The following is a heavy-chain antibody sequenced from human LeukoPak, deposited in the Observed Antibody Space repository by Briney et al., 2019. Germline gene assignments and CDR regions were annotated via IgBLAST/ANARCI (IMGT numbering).Heavy chain of an antibody. CDR3: ARVRVVPTAMELGSPHNDY. CDR2: ISAYNGNT. D-gene: IGHD2-2*01. J-gene: IGHJ4*02. CDR1: GFTLIGHY. Sequence: GASVKVSCKASGFTLIGHYMHWVRQAPGQGLEWMGWISAYNGNTNYAQKLQGRVTMTTDTSTSIAYMELRSLRSDDTAVYYCARVRVVPTAMELGSPHNDYWGQGTLVTVSS. V-gene: IGHV1-18*04.